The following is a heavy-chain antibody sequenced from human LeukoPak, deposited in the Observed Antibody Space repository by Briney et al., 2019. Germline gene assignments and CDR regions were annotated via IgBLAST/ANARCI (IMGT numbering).Heavy chain of an antibody. CDR3: ARAFNYDSSGYPGA. Sequence: SEALSLTCAVSGCSISSSNCWSWVRQPPGKGLEWIGEIYHTGSTNYNPSLKSRVTISVDKSKNQVSLKLSSVTAADTAVYYCARAFNYDSSGYPGAWGQGTLVTVSS. D-gene: IGHD3-22*01. V-gene: IGHV4-4*02. J-gene: IGHJ5*02. CDR2: IYHTGST. CDR1: GCSISSSNC.